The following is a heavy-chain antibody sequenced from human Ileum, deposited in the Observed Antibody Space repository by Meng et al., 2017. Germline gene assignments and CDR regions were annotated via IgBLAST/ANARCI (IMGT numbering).Heavy chain of an antibody. D-gene: IGHD1-26*01. Sequence: QVQLQEWGPGLVRPAETRSLICTVSCCSVSRAGYQWGWIRQPPGKGLEWIGYASTNYNPSLKSRVTISLDTSRNQFSLSLSSVTAADTAVDYCARDHMGSLDYWGQGILVTVSS. CDR3: ARDHMGSLDY. CDR1: CCSVSRAGYQ. J-gene: IGHJ4*02. V-gene: IGHV4-61*08. CDR2: AST.